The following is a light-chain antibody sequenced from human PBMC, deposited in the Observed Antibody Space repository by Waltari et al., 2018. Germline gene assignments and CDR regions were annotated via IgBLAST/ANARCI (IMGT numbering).Light chain of an antibody. CDR2: DAS. V-gene: IGKV3-11*01. CDR1: QSVGNY. J-gene: IGKJ2*01. CDR3: QQRSNWTPHT. Sequence: EIVLTQSPATLSLSPGDTATLSCRASQSVGNYLAWYQQKPGQAPRPLIYDASNRATGIPARFRGSGSGTDFTLTISSLEAEDFAVYYCQQRSNWTPHTFGQGARLEIK.